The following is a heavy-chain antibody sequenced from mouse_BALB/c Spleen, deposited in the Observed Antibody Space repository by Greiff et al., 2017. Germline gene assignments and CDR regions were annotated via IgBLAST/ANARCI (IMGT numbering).Heavy chain of an antibody. CDR1: GFNIKDYY. J-gene: IGHJ3*01. CDR2: IDPENGDT. CDR3: NVYSSGYGWFAY. D-gene: IGHD3-1*01. Sequence: VHVKQSGAELVRSGASVKLSCTASGFNIKDYYMHWVKQRPEQGLEWIGWIDPENGDTEYAPKFQGKATMTADTSSNTAYLQLSSLTSEDTAVYYCNVYSSGYGWFAYWGQGTLVTVSA. V-gene: IGHV14-4*02.